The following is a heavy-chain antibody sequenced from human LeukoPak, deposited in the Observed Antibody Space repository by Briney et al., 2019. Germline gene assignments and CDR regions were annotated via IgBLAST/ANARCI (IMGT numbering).Heavy chain of an antibody. J-gene: IGHJ6*03. V-gene: IGHV3-30*04. CDR1: GFTFSSYA. CDR3: ARGGGWDTIFRVVQYMDV. D-gene: IGHD3-3*01. Sequence: GRSLRLSCAASGFTFSSYAMHWVRQAPGKGLEWVAVISYDGSNKYYADSVKGRFTISRDNSKNTLYLQMNSLRAEDTAIYYCARGGGWDTIFRVVQYMDVWGKGTTVTVSS. CDR2: ISYDGSNK.